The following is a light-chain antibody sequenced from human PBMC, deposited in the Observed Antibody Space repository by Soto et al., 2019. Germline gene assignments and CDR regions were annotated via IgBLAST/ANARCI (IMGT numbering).Light chain of an antibody. CDR3: QPYHTSPIT. Sequence: DILMPQSPATLSVAPGKRVTFSCRASQGVSRKLAWYQHKPGQAPRLLSSGASTGATGIPARFSGSGSWSEFTLTISSLQSEGCASYYCQPYHTSPITFG. V-gene: IGKV3-15*01. J-gene: IGKJ5*01. CDR2: GAS. CDR1: QGVSRK.